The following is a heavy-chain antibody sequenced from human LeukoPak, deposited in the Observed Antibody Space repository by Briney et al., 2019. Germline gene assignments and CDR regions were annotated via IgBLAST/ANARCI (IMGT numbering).Heavy chain of an antibody. J-gene: IGHJ4*02. CDR2: ISGDGGST. Sequence: GGSLRLSCAAPGFMFHDYAIHWVRQAPGKGLEWVSLISGDGGSTFYADSVKGRFTISRDNSKNSLYLQMNSLRSDDTALYYCAREIESSGWYDYWGQGTLVTVSS. CDR3: AREIESSGWYDY. D-gene: IGHD6-19*01. V-gene: IGHV3-43*02. CDR1: GFMFHDYA.